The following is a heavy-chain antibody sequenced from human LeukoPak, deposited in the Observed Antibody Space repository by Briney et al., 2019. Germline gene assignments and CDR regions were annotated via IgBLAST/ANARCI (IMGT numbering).Heavy chain of an antibody. Sequence: ASVKVSCKASGGTFSSYAISWVRQAPGQGLEWMGRIIPILGIANYAQKFQGRVTITADKSTSTAYMELSSLRSEDTAVYYCARDLGRGKDYYGSGSYSKTDYWGQGTLVTVSS. V-gene: IGHV1-69*04. CDR1: GGTFSSYA. D-gene: IGHD3-10*01. CDR2: IIPILGIA. CDR3: ARDLGRGKDYYGSGSYSKTDY. J-gene: IGHJ4*02.